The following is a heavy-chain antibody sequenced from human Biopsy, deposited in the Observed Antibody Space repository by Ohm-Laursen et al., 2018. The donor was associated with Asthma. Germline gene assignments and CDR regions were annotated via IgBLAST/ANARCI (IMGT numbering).Heavy chain of an antibody. CDR2: INSVFGTT. Sequence: SVKVSCKSLGGTFNTYVIGWVRQAPGQGLEWMGGINSVFGTTAYPQKFQDRVTINADDSTSTVYMELSSLRSEDTAVYYCARKAGSCISRTCYSLDFWGQGTLVTVSS. J-gene: IGHJ4*02. CDR3: ARKAGSCISRTCYSLDF. V-gene: IGHV1-69*13. CDR1: GGTFNTYV. D-gene: IGHD2-2*01.